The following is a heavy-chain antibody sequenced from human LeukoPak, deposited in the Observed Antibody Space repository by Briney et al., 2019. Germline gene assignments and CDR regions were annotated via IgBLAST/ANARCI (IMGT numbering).Heavy chain of an antibody. CDR1: GGSISSGGYS. CDR3: ARSTTVTVDY. V-gene: IGHV4-30-2*01. Sequence: PSQTLSLTCAVPGGSISSGGYSWSWIRQPPGKGLEWIGYIYHSGSTYYNPSLKSRVTISVDRSKNQFSLKLSSVTAADTAVYYCARSTTVTVDYWGQGTLVTVSS. J-gene: IGHJ4*02. CDR2: IYHSGST. D-gene: IGHD4-17*01.